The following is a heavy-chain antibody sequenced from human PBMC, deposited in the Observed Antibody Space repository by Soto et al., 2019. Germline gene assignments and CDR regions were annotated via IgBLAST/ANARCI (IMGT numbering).Heavy chain of an antibody. V-gene: IGHV1-24*01. J-gene: IGHJ5*02. CDR1: GYTLTELS. CDR2: FDPEDGET. D-gene: IGHD3-3*01. Sequence: GASVKVSCKVSGYTLTELSMHWVRQAPGKGLEWMGGFDPEDGETIYAPKFQGRVTMTEDTSTDTAYMELSSLRSEDTAVYYCATSITIFGVVTDNWFDPWGQGTLVTVSS. CDR3: ATSITIFGVVTDNWFDP.